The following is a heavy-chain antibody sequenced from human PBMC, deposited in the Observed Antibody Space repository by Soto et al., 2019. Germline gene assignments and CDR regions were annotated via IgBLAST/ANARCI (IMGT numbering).Heavy chain of an antibody. CDR1: GFTFSSYG. D-gene: IGHD3-3*01. V-gene: IGHV3-33*01. J-gene: IGHJ4*02. CDR3: APLLDNIPH. CDR2: IWYDGSNK. Sequence: PGGSLRLSCAASGFTFSSYGMHWVRQAPGKGLEWVAVIWYDGSNKYYADSVKGRFTISRDNSRNTLYLQMNSLRAEDTAVYYCAPLLDNIPHWGQGTLVTVSS.